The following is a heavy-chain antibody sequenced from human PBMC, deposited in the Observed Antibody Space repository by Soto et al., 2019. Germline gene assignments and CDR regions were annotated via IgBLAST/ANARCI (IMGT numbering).Heavy chain of an antibody. CDR3: ARHGIPLKPHCDFWSGSLSPDYYMDV. CDR2: IYYSGST. J-gene: IGHJ6*03. V-gene: IGHV4-39*01. CDR1: GGSISSSSYY. D-gene: IGHD3-3*01. Sequence: SETLSLTCTVSGGSISSSSYYWGWIRQPPGKGLEWIGSIYYSGSTYYNPSLKSRVTISVDTSKNQFSLKLSSVTAADTAVYYCARHGIPLKPHCDFWSGSLSPDYYMDVWGKGTTVTVS.